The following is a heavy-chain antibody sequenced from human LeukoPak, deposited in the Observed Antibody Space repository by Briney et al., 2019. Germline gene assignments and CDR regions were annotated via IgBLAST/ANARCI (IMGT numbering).Heavy chain of an antibody. CDR2: LYYTGST. D-gene: IGHD3-22*01. CDR3: ARQHERGSFVWEDSDSTLFPYTGNYFDY. CDR1: GGSISSSSYL. V-gene: IGHV4-39*01. Sequence: PSETLSLTCTVSGGSISSSSYLWGWLRQPPGKGLEWLGSLYYTGSTYNNAALKSRVTISGDTSKNQISLNLRSVTAADTAVYYCARQHERGSFVWEDSDSTLFPYTGNYFDYWGPGTLVTVSS. J-gene: IGHJ4*02.